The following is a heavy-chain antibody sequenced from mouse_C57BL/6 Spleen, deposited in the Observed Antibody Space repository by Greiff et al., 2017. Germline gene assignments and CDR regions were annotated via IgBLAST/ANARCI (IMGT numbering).Heavy chain of an antibody. CDR2: ISSGSSTI. D-gene: IGHD3-2*02. Sequence: EVKLMESGGGLVKPGGSLKLSCSASGFTFSDYGMHWVRQAPEKGLEWVAYISSGSSTIYYADTVKGLFTISRDNAKNTLFLQMTSLRSEDTAMYYCARQLRLLWFAYWGQGTLVTVSA. CDR1: GFTFSDYG. V-gene: IGHV5-17*01. J-gene: IGHJ3*01. CDR3: ARQLRLLWFAY.